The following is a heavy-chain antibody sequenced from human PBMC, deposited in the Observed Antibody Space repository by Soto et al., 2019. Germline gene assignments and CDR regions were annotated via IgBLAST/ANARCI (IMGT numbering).Heavy chain of an antibody. Sequence: SVGSLRLSCAASGFTFSSYWMHWVRQAPGKGLVWVSRINSDGSSTSYAGSVKGRFTISRDNAKNTLYLQMNSLRAEDTAVYYCVRTSLVVAAATREDYWGQGTLVNVSS. CDR1: GFTFSSYW. V-gene: IGHV3-74*01. D-gene: IGHD2-15*01. CDR3: VRTSLVVAAATREDY. J-gene: IGHJ4*02. CDR2: INSDGSST.